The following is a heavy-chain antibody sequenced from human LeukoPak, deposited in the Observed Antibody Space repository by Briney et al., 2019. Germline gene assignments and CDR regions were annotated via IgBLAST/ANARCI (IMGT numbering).Heavy chain of an antibody. CDR1: GGSISSSNW. V-gene: IGHV4-4*02. CDR2: IYHSGST. CDR3: ARDLKLDGSSGYYAFDI. J-gene: IGHJ3*02. Sequence: PSETLSLTCAVSGGSISSSNWWSWVRQPPGKGLEWIGEIYHSGSTNYNPSLKSRVTISVDKSKNQFSLKLSSVTAADTAVYYCARDLKLDGSSGYYAFDIWGQGTMVTVSS. D-gene: IGHD3-22*01.